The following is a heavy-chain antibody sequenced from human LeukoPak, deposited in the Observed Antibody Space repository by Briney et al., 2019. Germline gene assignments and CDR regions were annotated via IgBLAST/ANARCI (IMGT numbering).Heavy chain of an antibody. CDR1: GFNFSTYW. V-gene: IGHV3-21*01. CDR3: ARDLYYYDSSGYYRFDY. Sequence: GGSLRLSCAASGFNFSTYWMNWVRQAPGKGLEWVSSISSSSSYIYYADSVKGRFTISRDNAKNSLYLQMNSLRAEDTAVYYCARDLYYYDSSGYYRFDYWGQGTLVTVSS. J-gene: IGHJ4*02. CDR2: ISSSSSYI. D-gene: IGHD3-22*01.